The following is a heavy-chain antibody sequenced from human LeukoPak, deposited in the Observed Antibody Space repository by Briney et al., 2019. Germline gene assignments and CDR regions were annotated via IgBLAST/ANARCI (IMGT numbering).Heavy chain of an antibody. V-gene: IGHV4-39*07. CDR3: ATTIRPSGSYWVY. CDR1: GGSIRSSSYC. Sequence: SETLPLTCTVSGGSIRSSSYCWGWIRQPPGKGLEWIGEINHSGSTNYNPSLKSRVTISVDTSKNQFSLKLSSVTAADTAVYYCATTIRPSGSYWVYWGQGTLVTVSS. CDR2: INHSGST. D-gene: IGHD1-26*01. J-gene: IGHJ4*02.